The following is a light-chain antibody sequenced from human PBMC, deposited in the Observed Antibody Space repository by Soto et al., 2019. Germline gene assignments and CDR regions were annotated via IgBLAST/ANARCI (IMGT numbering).Light chain of an antibody. CDR2: WAS. CDR3: KQYFSAPFT. V-gene: IGKV4-1*01. Sequence: DIVMTQSPDSLAVSLGERATINCKSSQSVLYSSINKNYLAWYQQKPGQPPRLLIYWASGRESGVPDRFSGSGSGTDFTPTIISLQADDVAVCSCKQYFSAPFTFGTETKVPVK. J-gene: IGKJ3*01. CDR1: QSVLYSSINKNY.